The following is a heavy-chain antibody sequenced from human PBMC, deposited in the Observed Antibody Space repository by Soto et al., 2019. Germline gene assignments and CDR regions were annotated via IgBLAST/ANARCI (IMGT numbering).Heavy chain of an antibody. J-gene: IGHJ5*02. CDR3: AKDGAPSVAAAFNWFDT. CDR1: GFTFSSKS. V-gene: IGHV3-23*01. CDR2: ISGSGGST. D-gene: IGHD6-13*01. Sequence: WFLRLLGAASGFTFSSKSMSWVRQAPGKGLEWVSAISGSGGSTYYADSVKGRFTISRDNSKNTLYLQMNSLRAEDTAVYYCAKDGAPSVAAAFNWFDTWGQGTLVTVSA.